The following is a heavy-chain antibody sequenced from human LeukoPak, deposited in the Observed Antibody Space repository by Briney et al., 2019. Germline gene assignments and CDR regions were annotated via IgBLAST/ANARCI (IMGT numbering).Heavy chain of an antibody. D-gene: IGHD4-17*01. CDR3: AKDTTTVTGHAFDI. CDR2: ISYDGSNK. Sequence: GGSLRLSCAASGFTVSSYAMHWVRQAPGKGLEWVAVISYDGSNKYYADSVKGRFTISRDSSKNTLYLQMNRLRAEDTAVYYCAKDTTTVTGHAFDIWGQGTMVTVSS. CDR1: GFTVSSYA. V-gene: IGHV3-30*04. J-gene: IGHJ3*02.